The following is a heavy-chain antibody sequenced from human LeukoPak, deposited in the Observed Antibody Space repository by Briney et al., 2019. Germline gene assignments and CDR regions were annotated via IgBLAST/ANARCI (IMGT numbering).Heavy chain of an antibody. Sequence: SETLSLTCTVSGGSISSYYWSWIRQSPGKGLEWIGDINYSGSTNYNPSLKSRVTMSVDTSKNQFSLKLSSVTAADTAVYYCARVTFEYSGSLAFDYWGQGTLVTVSS. CDR1: GGSISSYY. CDR2: INYSGST. CDR3: ARVTFEYSGSLAFDY. V-gene: IGHV4-59*01. J-gene: IGHJ4*02. D-gene: IGHD1-26*01.